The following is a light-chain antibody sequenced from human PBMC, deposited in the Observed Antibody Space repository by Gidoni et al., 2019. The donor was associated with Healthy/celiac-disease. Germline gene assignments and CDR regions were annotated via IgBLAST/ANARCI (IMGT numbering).Light chain of an antibody. CDR2: GNS. J-gene: IGLJ1*01. Sequence: QSVLTQPPSVAGAPGQRVTISCTGSSSNIGAGYDVHWYQQLPGTAPNLLIYGNSTRPSGVPDRFSGSKSGTSASLALPGLQAEDEADYYCQSYDSSLSGYVFGTGTKVTVL. CDR3: QSYDSSLSGYV. CDR1: SSNIGAGYD. V-gene: IGLV1-40*01.